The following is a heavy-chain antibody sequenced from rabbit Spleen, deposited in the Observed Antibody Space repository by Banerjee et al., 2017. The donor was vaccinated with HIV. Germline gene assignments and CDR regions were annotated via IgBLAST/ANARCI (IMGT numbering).Heavy chain of an antibody. Sequence: QEQLEESGGDLVQPEGSLTLTCKASGFSLSNNYVMCWVRQAPGKGLEWIACIYTGSGGNTYYANWAKGRFTISKTSSTTVTLQMTSLTAADTATYFCARHNNGGAYYYANNLWGPGTLVTVS. CDR2: IYTGSGGNT. J-gene: IGHJ4*01. CDR3: ARHNNGGAYYYANNL. V-gene: IGHV1S45*01. CDR1: GFSLSNNYV. D-gene: IGHD6-1*01.